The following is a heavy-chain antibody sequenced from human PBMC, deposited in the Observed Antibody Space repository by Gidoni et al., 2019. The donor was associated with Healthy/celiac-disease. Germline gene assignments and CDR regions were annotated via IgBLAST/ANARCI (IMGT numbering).Heavy chain of an antibody. J-gene: IGHJ4*02. CDR3: ARHSNGGNSFDY. Sequence: QLQLQESGPGLVKPSETLSLTCTVSGGSISSSSYYWGWIRQPPGKGLEWIGSIYYSGSTYYNPSLKSRVTISVDTSKNQFSLKLSSVTAADTAVYYCARHSNGGNSFDYWGQGTLVTVSS. D-gene: IGHD2-21*02. CDR2: IYYSGST. V-gene: IGHV4-39*01. CDR1: GGSISSSSYY.